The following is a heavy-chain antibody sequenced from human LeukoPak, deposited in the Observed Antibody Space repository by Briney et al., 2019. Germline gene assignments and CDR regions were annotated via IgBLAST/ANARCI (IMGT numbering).Heavy chain of an antibody. CDR3: ARANWAGIEAPATDY. Sequence: PWRPLRLSRAASGIIFSSYVMHWVRQAPGKGLEWGAAISYDGSNKYYADFVKGRFTISRNNSKNTLYLQMNSLRGEDTAVYFCARANWAGIEAPATDYWGQGTLVTVSS. CDR1: GIIFSSYV. CDR2: ISYDGSNK. D-gene: IGHD2-15*01. V-gene: IGHV3-30-3*01. J-gene: IGHJ4*02.